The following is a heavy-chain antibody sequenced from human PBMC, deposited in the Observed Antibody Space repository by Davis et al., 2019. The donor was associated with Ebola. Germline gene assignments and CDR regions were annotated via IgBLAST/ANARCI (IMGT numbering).Heavy chain of an antibody. Sequence: GESLKISCAASGFTFSNYAMSWVRQAPGKGLEWVSSISSSSSYIYYADSVKGRFTISRDNAKNSLYLQMNSLRAEDTAVYYCAREPYYGSGSGGWGQGTLVTVSS. CDR3: AREPYYGSGSGG. J-gene: IGHJ4*02. D-gene: IGHD3-10*01. CDR2: ISSSSSYI. V-gene: IGHV3-21*01. CDR1: GFTFSNYA.